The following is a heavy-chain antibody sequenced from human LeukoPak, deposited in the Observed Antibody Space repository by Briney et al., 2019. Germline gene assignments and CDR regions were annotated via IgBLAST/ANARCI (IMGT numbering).Heavy chain of an antibody. D-gene: IGHD1-1*01. J-gene: IGHJ5*02. Sequence: GGSLRFSAAGSGLTFSSNAMSWVGHAPGKEWEWVSAISGSGDSTYYADSGKGPFTISRDNSKTTLYLQMNRLNAKDPSIYYWAKEGYLQLERLNWFDPWGQGTLATVSS. CDR3: AKEGYLQLERLNWFDP. CDR2: ISGSGDST. V-gene: IGHV3-23*01. CDR1: GLTFSSNA.